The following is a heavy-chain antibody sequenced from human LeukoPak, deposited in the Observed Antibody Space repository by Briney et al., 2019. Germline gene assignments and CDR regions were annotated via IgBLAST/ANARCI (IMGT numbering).Heavy chain of an antibody. CDR2: IYYSGST. V-gene: IGHV4-59*01. CDR1: GGSISSYY. D-gene: IGHD3-16*01. CDR3: AREGGGNFDY. Sequence: SKTLSLTCTVSGGSISSYYWSWIRQPPGKGLEWIGYIYYSGSTNYNPSLKSRVTISVDTSKNQFSLKLSSVTAADTAVYYCAREGGGNFDYRGQGTLVTVSS. J-gene: IGHJ4*02.